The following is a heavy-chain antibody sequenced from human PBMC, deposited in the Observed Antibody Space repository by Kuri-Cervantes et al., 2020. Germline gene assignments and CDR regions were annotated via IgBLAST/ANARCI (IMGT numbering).Heavy chain of an antibody. CDR2: VTWNSGKI. J-gene: IGHJ4*02. CDR1: GFIFDDFA. V-gene: IGHV3-9*01. Sequence: SLKISCVGSGFIFDDFAMHWVRQGPGKGLEWVSGVTWNSGKIGYAASVKGRFTTSRDNAKNSLYLQMDNLKAEDTALYYCAKDQSEWLAKYSFDSWGQGTPVTVSS. D-gene: IGHD6-19*01. CDR3: AKDQSEWLAKYSFDS.